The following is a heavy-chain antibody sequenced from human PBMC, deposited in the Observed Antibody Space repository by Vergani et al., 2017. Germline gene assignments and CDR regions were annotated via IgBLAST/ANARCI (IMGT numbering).Heavy chain of an antibody. Sequence: QVQLAESGGGVVQPGRSLRLSCAGSGFTLSSHAMHWVRQAPGKGLEWVAFIWYDGSKEYYADSVKGRFTISRDNSKNTLYLQMNSLRAEDTAVYYCARESYDSSGYYYDAFDNWGQGTMVTVSS. CDR3: ARESYDSSGYYYDAFDN. D-gene: IGHD3-22*01. CDR1: GFTLSSHA. J-gene: IGHJ3*02. V-gene: IGHV3-33*01. CDR2: IWYDGSKE.